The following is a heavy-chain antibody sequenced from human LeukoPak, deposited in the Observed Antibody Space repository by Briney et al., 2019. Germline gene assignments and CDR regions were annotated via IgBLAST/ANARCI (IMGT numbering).Heavy chain of an antibody. CDR2: INHSGST. J-gene: IGHJ4*02. V-gene: IGHV4-39*07. CDR3: ARATPWFIPGY. D-gene: IGHD3-16*01. Sequence: SETLSLTCTVSGGSISSSSYYWSWIRQPPGKGLEWIGEINHSGSTNYNPSLKSRVTISVDTSKNQFSLRLTSVTAADTAVYFCARATPWFIPGYWGQGTLVTVSS. CDR1: GGSISSSSYY.